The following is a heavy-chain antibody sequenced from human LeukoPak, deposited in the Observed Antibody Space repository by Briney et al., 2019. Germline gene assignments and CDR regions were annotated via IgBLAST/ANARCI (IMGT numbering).Heavy chain of an antibody. CDR2: IYSGGST. CDR1: GFTVSSNY. J-gene: IGHJ4*02. CDR3: ARELDYYFDY. V-gene: IGHV3-53*01. Sequence: PGGSLRLSCAASGFTVSSNYMGWVRQAPGKGLEWVSVIYSGGSTYYADSVKGRFTISRDNSKNTLYLQMNSLRAEDTAVYYCARELDYYFDYWGQGTLVTVSS.